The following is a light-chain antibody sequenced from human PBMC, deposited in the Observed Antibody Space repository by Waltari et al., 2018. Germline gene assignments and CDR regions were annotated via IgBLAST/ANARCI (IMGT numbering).Light chain of an antibody. CDR1: SPDIGVYNY. Sequence: QSALTQPPSASGSPGQSVTISCTGTSPDIGVYNYVSWYQQHPGKAPNPLIYEVSARPSGVPDRFSGSKSGITASLTVFGLQTEDEADYYCASFAGSNTLFGGGTKLTVL. J-gene: IGLJ2*01. V-gene: IGLV2-8*01. CDR3: ASFAGSNTL. CDR2: EVS.